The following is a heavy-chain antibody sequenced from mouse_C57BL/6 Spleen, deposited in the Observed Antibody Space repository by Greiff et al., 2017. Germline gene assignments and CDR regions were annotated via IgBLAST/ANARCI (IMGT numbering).Heavy chain of an antibody. CDR1: GFTFSDYG. D-gene: IGHD1-1*01. V-gene: IGHV5-17*01. J-gene: IGHJ2*01. CDR3: ARSFYGLFDY. CDR2: ISSGSSTI. Sequence: DVMLVESGGGLVKPGGSLKLSCAASGFTFSDYGMHWVRQAPEKGLEWVAYISSGSSTIYYADTVKSRFTISRDNAKNTLFLQMTSLRSEDTAMYYCARSFYGLFDYWGQSTTLTASS.